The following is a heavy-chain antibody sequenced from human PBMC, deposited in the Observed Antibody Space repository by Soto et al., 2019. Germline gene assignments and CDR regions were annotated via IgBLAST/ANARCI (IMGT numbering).Heavy chain of an antibody. CDR3: ARGPEDYVWGSYFYYYGMDV. Sequence: ASVKVSCKASGYTFSGYHMHWVRQAPGRGPEWMGWINPNSGGTNYAQKFQGRVTMSRDTSISTAYMDLIRLTSDDTAVYYCARGPEDYVWGSYFYYYGMDVWGQGTTVTVSS. V-gene: IGHV1-2*02. CDR2: INPNSGGT. J-gene: IGHJ6*02. CDR1: GYTFSGYH. D-gene: IGHD3-16*01.